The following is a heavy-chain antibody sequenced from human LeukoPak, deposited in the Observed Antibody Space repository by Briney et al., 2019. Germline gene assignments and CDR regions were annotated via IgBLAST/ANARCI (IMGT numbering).Heavy chain of an antibody. D-gene: IGHD3-3*01. CDR2: IKSDGST. J-gene: IGHJ1*01. V-gene: IGHV3-74*01. CDR3: ARAPSEIGGYYPEYFRH. CDR1: GFTFSTYW. Sequence: GGSLRLSCAAAGFTFSTYWMHWVRQAPGKGLVWVSRIKSDGSTNYADSVKGRFTISRDNAKNTLSLQMNSLRPEDTGVYYCARAPSEIGGYYPEYFRHWGQGTLVTVSS.